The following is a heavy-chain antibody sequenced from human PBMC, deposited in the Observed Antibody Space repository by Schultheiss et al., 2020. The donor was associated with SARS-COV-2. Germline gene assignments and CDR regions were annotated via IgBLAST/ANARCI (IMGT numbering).Heavy chain of an antibody. CDR3: ARPYSSSWYYFDY. D-gene: IGHD6-13*01. V-gene: IGHV3-23*01. CDR1: GFTFSSYT. J-gene: IGHJ4*02. Sequence: GGSLRLSCGVSGFTFSSYTMSWVRQAPGKGLEWVSSISGSGGSTYYADSVKGRFTISRDNSKNTLYLQMNSLRAEDTAVYYCARPYSSSWYYFDYWGQGTLVTVSS. CDR2: ISGSGGST.